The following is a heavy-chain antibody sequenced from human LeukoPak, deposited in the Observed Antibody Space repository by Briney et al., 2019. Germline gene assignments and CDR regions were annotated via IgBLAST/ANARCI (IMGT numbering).Heavy chain of an antibody. V-gene: IGHV5-51*01. CDR1: GYIFTNYW. CDR3: ARRQYSGYDFDF. D-gene: IGHD5-12*01. Sequence: GESLKISCKASGYIFTNYWIGWVRQMPGRGLEWMGIIYPRDSDTRYSPSFQGQVTVSADKSISTAYLQWNTLEASDTAMYYCARRQYSGYDFDFWGQGTLVTVSS. J-gene: IGHJ4*02. CDR2: IYPRDSDT.